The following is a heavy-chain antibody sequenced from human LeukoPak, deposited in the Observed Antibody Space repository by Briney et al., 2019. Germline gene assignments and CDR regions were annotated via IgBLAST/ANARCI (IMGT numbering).Heavy chain of an antibody. Sequence: TSVKVSCKASGFTFTSSAMQWVRQARGQRLEWIGWIVVGSGNTNYAQKFQEGVTITRDMSTSTAYMELTSLRSEDTAVYYCAADLNYYDSSGSGDYWGQGTLVTVSS. CDR2: IVVGSGNT. J-gene: IGHJ4*02. CDR1: GFTFTSSA. D-gene: IGHD3-22*01. V-gene: IGHV1-58*02. CDR3: AADLNYYDSSGSGDY.